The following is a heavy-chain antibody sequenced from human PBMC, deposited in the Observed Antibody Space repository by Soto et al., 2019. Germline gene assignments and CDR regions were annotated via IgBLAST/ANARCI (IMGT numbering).Heavy chain of an antibody. CDR3: ARRVNGYFDY. CDR2: ILSNYNT. D-gene: IGHD2-8*01. CDR1: GFRFRDYT. J-gene: IGHJ4*02. V-gene: IGHV3-23*05. Sequence: EVQLLESGGGLVQPGGSLTLSCAASGFRFRDYTMSWVRQAPGKVLESISVILSNYNTYYTDSVRGRFTISRDSSKNMLYLEMNSLRAEDTDVYYCARRVNGYFDYWGQGALVTVSS.